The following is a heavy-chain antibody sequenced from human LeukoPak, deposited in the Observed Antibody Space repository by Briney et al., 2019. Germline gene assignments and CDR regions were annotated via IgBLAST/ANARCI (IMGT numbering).Heavy chain of an antibody. D-gene: IGHD3-10*01. CDR3: ARDLLPLWFGELFLADY. CDR1: GFTFSDYY. Sequence: SGGSLRLSCAASGFTFSDYYMSWIRQAPGKGLEGVSYISSSGSTIYYADSVKGRFTISRDNVKNSLYLQMNSLRAEDTAVYYCARDLLPLWFGELFLADYWGQGTLVTVSS. CDR2: ISSSGSTI. V-gene: IGHV3-11*04. J-gene: IGHJ4*02.